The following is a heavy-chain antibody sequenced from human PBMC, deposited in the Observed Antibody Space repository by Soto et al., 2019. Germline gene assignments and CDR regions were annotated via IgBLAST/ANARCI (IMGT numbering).Heavy chain of an antibody. CDR2: ITGSGGST. D-gene: IGHD2-15*01. Sequence: EVHLLESGGGLVQPGGSLRLSCAASGFTFSNYAMSWVRQAPGKGLEWVSAITGSGGSTYYADSVKGRFTISRDNSKNTLYLQMNSLGAEDTAVYYCAKDRGSGDQGRVRFDPWGQGTLVTVSS. J-gene: IGHJ5*02. CDR3: AKDRGSGDQGRVRFDP. V-gene: IGHV3-23*01. CDR1: GFTFSNYA.